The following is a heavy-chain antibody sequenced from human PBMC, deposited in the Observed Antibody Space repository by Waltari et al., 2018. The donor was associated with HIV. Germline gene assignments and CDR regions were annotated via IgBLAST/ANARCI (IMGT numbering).Heavy chain of an antibody. V-gene: IGHV3-49*04. J-gene: IGHJ4*02. D-gene: IGHD1-26*01. Sequence: DVQLVESGGDLVQPGRSLSLSCAGSGFTFGNFAMTWVRQAPGKGLEWVGYIRAKAYGGTSEYAASVKGRFVISRDDSKSSAYLQMNSLKTEDTAIYYCTRGSGRYEYWGQGTMTTVSS. CDR3: TRGSGRYEY. CDR2: IRAKAYGGTS. CDR1: GFTFGNFA.